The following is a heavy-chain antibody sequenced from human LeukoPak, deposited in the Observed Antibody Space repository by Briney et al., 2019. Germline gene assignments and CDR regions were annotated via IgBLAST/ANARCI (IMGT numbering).Heavy chain of an antibody. V-gene: IGHV3-23*01. J-gene: IGHJ4*02. Sequence: PGGSLRLSCAASGFTFSTYSMSWVRQAPGKGLEWVSAIRGGGESTYYADSVKGRFTISRDNSKDTLSLQMNSLRAEDTAVYYCAKISWDGRGTFYWGQGTLVTVSS. CDR1: GFTFSTYS. CDR2: IRGGGEST. CDR3: AKISWDGRGTFY. D-gene: IGHD2-15*01.